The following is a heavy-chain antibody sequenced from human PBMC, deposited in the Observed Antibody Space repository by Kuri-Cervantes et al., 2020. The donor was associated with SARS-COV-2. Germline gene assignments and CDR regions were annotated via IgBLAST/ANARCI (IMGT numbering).Heavy chain of an antibody. J-gene: IGHJ4*02. D-gene: IGHD1-26*01. CDR3: ARGYYSHFDY. V-gene: IGHV1-2*02. CDR2: INPNSGGT. Sequence: ASVKVSCKASGYTFSGGYYMYWVRQAPGQGLEWMGWINPNSGGTNYAQKVQGRVTMTTDTSTSTAYMELRSLRSDDTAVYFCARGYYSHFDYWGQGTLVTVSS. CDR1: GYTFSGGYY.